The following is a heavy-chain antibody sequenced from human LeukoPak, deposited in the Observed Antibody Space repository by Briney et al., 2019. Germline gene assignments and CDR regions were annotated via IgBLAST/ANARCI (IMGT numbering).Heavy chain of an antibody. CDR3: AREFRTTTWSFDAFDL. D-gene: IGHD1/OR15-1a*01. CDR2: MNPVSGAT. J-gene: IGHJ3*01. V-gene: IGHV1-2*02. Sequence: ASVKVSCKASGYTFTDYYMHWVRQSPRQGLDWGGWMNPVSGATNYAQKFQGRVTMTRDTSNNTSYMELSRLRSDDTAVYYCAREFRTTTWSFDAFDLWGQGTMVTVSS. CDR1: GYTFTDYY.